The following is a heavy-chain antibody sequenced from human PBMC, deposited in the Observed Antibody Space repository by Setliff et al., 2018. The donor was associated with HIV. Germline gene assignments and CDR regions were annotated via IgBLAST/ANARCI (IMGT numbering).Heavy chain of an antibody. Sequence: ASVKVSCKASGYTFINSGITWVRQAPGQGLEWMGWTSPYSGHKKYAQNLQGRVTLTTDTSTSTAYMDLRDLRSDDTAVYYCARGDFALGQWGQGTLVTVS. J-gene: IGHJ4*02. CDR1: GYTFINSG. D-gene: IGHD3-3*01. CDR2: TSPYSGHK. CDR3: ARGDFALGQ. V-gene: IGHV1-18*01.